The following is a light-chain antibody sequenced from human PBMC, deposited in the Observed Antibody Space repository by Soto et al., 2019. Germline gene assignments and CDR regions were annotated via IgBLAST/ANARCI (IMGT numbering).Light chain of an antibody. Sequence: DIQMTQSPPSVSASVGDRVTITCRASQDVGKWLAWYQQKPGKAPKLLIYAASSLQSGVPSRFSGSGSGTDFTLTISNLQPEDFATYFCQQSYSTPLTFGGGTKVDIK. J-gene: IGKJ4*01. CDR1: QDVGKW. V-gene: IGKV1-12*01. CDR3: QQSYSTPLT. CDR2: AAS.